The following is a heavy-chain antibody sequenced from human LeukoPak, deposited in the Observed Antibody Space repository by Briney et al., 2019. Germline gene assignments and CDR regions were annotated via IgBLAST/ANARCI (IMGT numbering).Heavy chain of an antibody. CDR2: ISWDGGST. Sequence: QTGGSLRLSCAASGFTFDDYAMHWVRQAPEKGLEWVSLISWDGGSTYYADSVKGRFTISRDNSKNSLYLQMNSLRAEDTALYYCAKDPYYYDSSGYYDYWGQGTLVTVSS. V-gene: IGHV3-43D*03. CDR1: GFTFDDYA. J-gene: IGHJ4*02. CDR3: AKDPYYYDSSGYYDY. D-gene: IGHD3-22*01.